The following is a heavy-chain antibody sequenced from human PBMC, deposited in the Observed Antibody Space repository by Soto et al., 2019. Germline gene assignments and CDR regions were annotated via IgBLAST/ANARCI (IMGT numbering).Heavy chain of an antibody. J-gene: IGHJ5*02. D-gene: IGHD6-13*01. CDR2: INHSGST. CDR3: ARQHSSGWYDWFDP. Sequence: PSETLSLTCAVDGGSFSCYYWSWIRQPPGKGLEWIGEINHSGSTNYNPSLKSRVTISVDTSKNQFSLKLSSVTAADTAVYYCARQHSSGWYDWFDPWGQGTLVTVSS. V-gene: IGHV4-34*01. CDR1: GGSFSCYY.